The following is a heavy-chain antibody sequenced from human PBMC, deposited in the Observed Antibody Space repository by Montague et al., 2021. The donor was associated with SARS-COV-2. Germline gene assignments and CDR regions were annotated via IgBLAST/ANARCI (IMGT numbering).Heavy chain of an antibody. J-gene: IGHJ5*02. CDR2: TYYSGVA. Sequence: SETLSLTCTVSGDSMRSSYWNWIRQPPGKGLEYIGYTYYSGVANYNPSLGSRVTISLDTSKNQFSLNLRSVTAADTAVYYCAGSVVGGTYRHTRWFDPWGQGTLVTVFS. V-gene: IGHV4-59*13. CDR3: AGSVVGGTYRHTRWFDP. D-gene: IGHD3-16*02. CDR1: GDSMRSSY.